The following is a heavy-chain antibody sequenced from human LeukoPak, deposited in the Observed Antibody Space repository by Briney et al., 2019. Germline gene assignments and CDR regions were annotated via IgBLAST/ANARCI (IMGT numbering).Heavy chain of an antibody. CDR2: IGISSGNT. CDR3: ARDHNYAFDN. Sequence: TGGSLRLSCAASGFPFNEYSMNWVRQAPGKRLEWISYIGISSGNTKYADSVKGRFTISGDNAKKSLYLQMNSLRVEDTAVYYCARDHNYAFDNWGQGTLVTVSS. V-gene: IGHV3-11*06. CDR1: GFPFNEYS. J-gene: IGHJ4*02. D-gene: IGHD1-1*01.